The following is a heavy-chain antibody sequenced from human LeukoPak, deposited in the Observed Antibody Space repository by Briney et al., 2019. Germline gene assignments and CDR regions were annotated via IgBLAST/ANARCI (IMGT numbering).Heavy chain of an antibody. CDR1: GYTLTSYG. CDR2: ISAYNGNT. Sequence: ASVKVSCKASGYTLTSYGISWVRQAPGQGLEWMGWISAYNGNTNYAQKLQGRVTMTTDTSTSTAYMELRSLRSDDTAVYYCARVTPYYYGSELGDYFDYWGQGTLVTVSS. CDR3: ARVTPYYYGSELGDYFDY. D-gene: IGHD3-10*01. V-gene: IGHV1-18*01. J-gene: IGHJ4*02.